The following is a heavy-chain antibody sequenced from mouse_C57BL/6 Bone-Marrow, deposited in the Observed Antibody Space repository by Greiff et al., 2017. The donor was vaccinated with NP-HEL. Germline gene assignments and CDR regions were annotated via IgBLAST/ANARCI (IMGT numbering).Heavy chain of an antibody. Sequence: EVKLMESGGGLVKPGGSLKLSCAASGFTFSSYTMSWVRQTPEKRLEWVATISGGGGNTYYPDSVKGRFTISRDNAKNTLYLQMSSLRSEDTALYYCASPYLYAMDYWGQGTSVTVSS. CDR3: ASPYLYAMDY. D-gene: IGHD5-1*01. CDR2: ISGGGGNT. V-gene: IGHV5-9*01. J-gene: IGHJ4*01. CDR1: GFTFSSYT.